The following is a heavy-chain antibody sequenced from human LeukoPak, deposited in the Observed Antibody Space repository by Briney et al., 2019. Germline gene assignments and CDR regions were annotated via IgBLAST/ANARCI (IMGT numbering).Heavy chain of an antibody. Sequence: GGSLRLSYAASGFIFNNYGLIWVRQAPGKGLEWVSAISNDGGGTQYADFVEGRFTISRDNSKNTLFLQMSSLRAEDTALYYCAKGGSGYFADLWGQGTLVTVSS. CDR1: GFIFNNYG. CDR2: ISNDGGGT. D-gene: IGHD3-22*01. CDR3: AKGGSGYFADL. J-gene: IGHJ5*02. V-gene: IGHV3-23*01.